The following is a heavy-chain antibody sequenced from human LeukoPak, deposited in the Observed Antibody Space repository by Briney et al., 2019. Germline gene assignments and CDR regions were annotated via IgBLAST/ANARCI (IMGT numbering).Heavy chain of an antibody. CDR3: ARNAGGPFEYSSSNYYYMDV. J-gene: IGHJ6*03. D-gene: IGHD6-6*01. Sequence: KRSATLSLTCTVSGGSISSYYWSWIRQPPGKGLEWIGYIYYSGSTNYNPSLKSRVTISVDTSKNQFSLKLSSVTAADTAVYYCARNAGGPFEYSSSNYYYMDVWGKGTTVTVSS. V-gene: IGHV4-59*01. CDR1: GGSISSYY. CDR2: IYYSGST.